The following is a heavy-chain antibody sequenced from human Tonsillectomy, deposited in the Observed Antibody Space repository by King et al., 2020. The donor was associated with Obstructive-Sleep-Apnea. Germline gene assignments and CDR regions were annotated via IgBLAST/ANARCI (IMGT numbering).Heavy chain of an antibody. CDR3: ARGFGSSVVNAFDI. CDR1: GFTFSSYD. CDR2: IGTAVDP. V-gene: IGHV3-13*05. D-gene: IGHD3-22*01. J-gene: IGHJ3*02. Sequence: VQLVESGGGLVQPGGSLRLSCAASGFTFSSYDMHWFRQGTGKGLEWVSTIGTAVDPYYPGSAKGRFTISRENAKNSLYLQMNSLGARDTAVYYCARGFGSSVVNAFDIWGQGTMVTVSS.